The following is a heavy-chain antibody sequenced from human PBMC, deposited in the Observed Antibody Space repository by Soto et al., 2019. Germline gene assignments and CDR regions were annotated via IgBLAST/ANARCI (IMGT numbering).Heavy chain of an antibody. D-gene: IGHD3-3*02. CDR2: IMPVFATP. J-gene: IGHJ6*02. Sequence: QVQLMQSGAEVKKPGSSVKVSCKASGGTFSTSAISWVRQAPGEGLEWVGGIMPVFATPDYAQKFQGRVTISADESTTTAYLELTRLTTDDTAVYYCARDKDRQQLGGNYYYGLDVWGQGTAITVSS. V-gene: IGHV1-69*12. CDR1: GGTFSTSA. CDR3: ARDKDRQQLGGNYYYGLDV.